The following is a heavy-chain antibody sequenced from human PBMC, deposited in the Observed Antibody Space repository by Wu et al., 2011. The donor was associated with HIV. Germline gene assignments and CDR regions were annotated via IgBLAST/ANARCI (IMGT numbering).Heavy chain of an antibody. J-gene: IGHJ4*02. CDR1: GYTFTAYY. V-gene: IGHV1-2*02. Sequence: EVKKPGASVKVSCKASGYTFTAYYMHWVRQAPGQGLEWMGWINPNSGGTNYAQKFQGRVTMTRDTSISTAYMELNRLRSDDTAVYYCARGGAYDFWSGSSFDYWGQGTLVTVSS. CDR3: ARGGAYDFWSGSSFDY. D-gene: IGHD3-3*01. CDR2: INPNSGGT.